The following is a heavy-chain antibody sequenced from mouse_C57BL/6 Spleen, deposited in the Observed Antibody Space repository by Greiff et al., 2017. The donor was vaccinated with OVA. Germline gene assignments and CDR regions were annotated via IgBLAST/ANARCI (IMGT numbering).Heavy chain of an antibody. J-gene: IGHJ1*03. CDR1: GYTFTDYY. V-gene: IGHV1-76*01. CDR2: IYPGSGHT. Sequence: QVQLQQSWAELVRPGASVKLSCKASGYTFTDYYINWVKQRPGQGLEWIARIYPGSGHTYYNEKFKGKATLTVDKSSRTAYMQLSSLTSEDSAVYVCARSYYYASSYGRYFAYWGTGTTVTVSS. D-gene: IGHD1-1*01. CDR3: ARSYYYASSYGRYFAY.